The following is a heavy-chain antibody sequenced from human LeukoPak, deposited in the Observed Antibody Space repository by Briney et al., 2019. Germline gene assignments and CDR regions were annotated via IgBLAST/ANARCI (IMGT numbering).Heavy chain of an antibody. Sequence: GGSLRLSCTASGFTFSTLAMSWVRQAPGKGLEWVSSISSRGDDTSYADSVKGRFTISRDNSKNTLYLQMNSLRAEDTAVYYCARDGAFDGATPDAFDIWGQGTMVTVSS. J-gene: IGHJ3*02. D-gene: IGHD2-15*01. V-gene: IGHV3-23*01. CDR2: ISSRGDDT. CDR3: ARDGAFDGATPDAFDI. CDR1: GFTFSTLA.